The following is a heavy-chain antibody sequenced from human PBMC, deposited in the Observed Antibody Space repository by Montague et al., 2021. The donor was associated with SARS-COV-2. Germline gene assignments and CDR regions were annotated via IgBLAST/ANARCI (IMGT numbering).Heavy chain of an antibody. V-gene: IGHV3-11*01. Sequence: SLRLSCAASGFTFSDYYLNWIRQAPGKGLEWVSYISSSGITKYYADSVKGRFTISRDNAKKSLYLQMNSLRAEDTAVYYCAAGYYVWGSYRSFDYWGQGTLVTVSS. CDR2: ISSSGITK. D-gene: IGHD3-16*02. J-gene: IGHJ4*02. CDR1: GFTFSDYY. CDR3: AAGYYVWGSYRSFDY.